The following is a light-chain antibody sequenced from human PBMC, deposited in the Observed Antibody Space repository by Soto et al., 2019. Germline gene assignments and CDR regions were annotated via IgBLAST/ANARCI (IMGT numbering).Light chain of an antibody. J-gene: IGLJ3*02. V-gene: IGLV2-8*01. CDR3: SSYAGRNNWV. CDR1: SSDVGGYKY. Sequence: QSVLTQPPSASGSPGQSVTISCTGTSSDVGGYKYVSWYQQHPGKAPKLMIYEVSKRPSGVPDRFSGSKSGNTDSLTVSGLQADDEADYYCSSYAGRNNWVFGGGTKVTVL. CDR2: EVS.